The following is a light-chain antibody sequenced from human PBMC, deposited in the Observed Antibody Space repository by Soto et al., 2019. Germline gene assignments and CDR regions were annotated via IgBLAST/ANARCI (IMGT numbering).Light chain of an antibody. CDR1: QSLVYRDGNTH. V-gene: IGKV2-30*01. CDR3: IQGPYT. CDR2: EVS. J-gene: IGKJ2*01. Sequence: DVVLTQSPLSLSATLGQSASISCRSSQSLVYRDGNTHLIWLQQRPGQSPRRLIYEVSKRDSGVPDRFSGSGSGTDFTLKISRVEAEDVGFYFCIQGPYTFGQGTKLEIK.